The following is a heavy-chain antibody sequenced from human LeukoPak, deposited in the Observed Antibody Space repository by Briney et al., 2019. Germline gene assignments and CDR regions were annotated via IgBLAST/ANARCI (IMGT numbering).Heavy chain of an antibody. V-gene: IGHV3-21*01. CDR1: GFTFSSYS. J-gene: IGHJ6*02. CDR2: ISSSSSYI. Sequence: GGSLRLSCAASGFTFSSYSMNWIRQAPGKGLEWVSSISSSSSYIYYADSVKGRFTISRDNAKNSLYLQMNSLRAEDTAVYYCARDPPTGRDVWGQGTTVTVSS. CDR3: ARDPPTGRDV.